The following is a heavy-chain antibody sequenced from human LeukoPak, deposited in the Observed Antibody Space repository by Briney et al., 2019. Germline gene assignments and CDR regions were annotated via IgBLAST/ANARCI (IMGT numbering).Heavy chain of an antibody. CDR3: ARLDCSGGSCYSYFDY. CDR1: GYTFTSYA. Sequence: GASVKVSFKASGYTFTSYAMHWVRQAPGQRREWMGWINAGNGNTKYSQKFRGRVTITRDTSASTAYMELSSLRSEDTAVYYCARLDCSGGSCYSYFDYWGQGTLVTVSS. CDR2: INAGNGNT. D-gene: IGHD2-15*01. V-gene: IGHV1-3*01. J-gene: IGHJ4*02.